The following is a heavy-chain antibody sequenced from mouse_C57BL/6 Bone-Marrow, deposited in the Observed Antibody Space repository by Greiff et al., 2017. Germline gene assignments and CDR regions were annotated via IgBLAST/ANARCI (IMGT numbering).Heavy chain of an antibody. V-gene: IGHV1-4*01. CDR1: GYTFTSYT. Sequence: QVQLQQSGAELARPGASVKMSCKSSGYTFTSYTMHWVKQRPGQGLEWIGYINPSSGYTKYNQKFKDKATLTADKSSSTAYMQLSSLTSEDSAVYYVARRGLRLWYFDVWGTGTTVTVSS. J-gene: IGHJ1*03. D-gene: IGHD2-2*01. CDR3: ARRGLRLWYFDV. CDR2: INPSSGYT.